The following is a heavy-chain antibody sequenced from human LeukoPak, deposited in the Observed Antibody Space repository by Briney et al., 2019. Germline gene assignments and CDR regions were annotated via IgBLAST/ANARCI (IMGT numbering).Heavy chain of an antibody. J-gene: IGHJ5*02. V-gene: IGHV4-34*01. CDR2: INHSGST. CDR1: GFTFSNYA. D-gene: IGHD2-15*01. Sequence: GSLRLSCAASGFTFSNYAMSWIRQPPGKGLEWIGEINHSGSTNYNPSLKSRVTISVDTSKNQFSLKLSSVTAADTAVYYCASLRVYCSGGSCYPAPLDPWGQGTLVTVSS. CDR3: ASLRVYCSGGSCYPAPLDP.